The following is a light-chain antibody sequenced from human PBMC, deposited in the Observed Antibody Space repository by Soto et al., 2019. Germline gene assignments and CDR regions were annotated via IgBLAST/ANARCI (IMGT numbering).Light chain of an antibody. V-gene: IGKV1-33*01. CDR3: QQFDNVPIT. Sequence: DIQMTQSPSSLSASVGDRVTITCQASQDISNYLNWYQQKPWKAPKLLIYDASNLKTGVPSRFSGSGSGTDFTFTISSLQPEDIATYYCQQFDNVPITFGQGTRLEIK. CDR2: DAS. J-gene: IGKJ5*01. CDR1: QDISNY.